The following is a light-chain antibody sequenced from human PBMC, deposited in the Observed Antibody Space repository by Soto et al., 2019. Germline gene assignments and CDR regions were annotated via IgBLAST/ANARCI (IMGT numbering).Light chain of an antibody. Sequence: QSSLTQPASVSGSPGQSITISCSGTSSDVGSYNLVSWYQQHPGQAPKLMIYEGTKRPSGVSNRLSGSKSGNTASLTISGLQAEDEADYYCCSYAGSSTFVSGTGTKVTVL. CDR3: CSYAGSSTFV. V-gene: IGLV2-23*03. CDR1: SSDVGSYNL. J-gene: IGLJ1*01. CDR2: EGT.